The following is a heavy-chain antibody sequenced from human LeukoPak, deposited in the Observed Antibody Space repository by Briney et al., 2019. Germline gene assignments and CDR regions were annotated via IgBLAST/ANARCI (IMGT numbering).Heavy chain of an antibody. D-gene: IGHD6-19*01. J-gene: IGHJ4*02. CDR3: ARQDSGRHKPDY. Sequence: SVKVSCKASGGTFSSYAISWVRQAPGQGLEWMGGIIPIFGTANYAQKFQGRVTITTDESTSTAYMELSSLRSEDTAVYYCARQDSGRHKPDYWGQGTLVTVSS. CDR2: IIPIFGTA. V-gene: IGHV1-69*05. CDR1: GGTFSSYA.